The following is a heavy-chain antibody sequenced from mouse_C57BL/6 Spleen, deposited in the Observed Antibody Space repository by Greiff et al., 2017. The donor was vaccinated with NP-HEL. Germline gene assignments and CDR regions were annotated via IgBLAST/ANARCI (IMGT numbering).Heavy chain of an antibody. V-gene: IGHV14-3*01. Sequence: VQLQQSVAELVRPGASVKLSCTASGFNIKNTYIHWVKQRPEQGLEWIGRIDPANGNTKYAPKFQGKATITADTSSNTAYLQLSSLTSEDTAIYYCAREAIYYDYDEGAWFAYWGQGTLVTVAA. CDR1: GFNIKNTY. CDR2: IDPANGNT. D-gene: IGHD2-4*01. CDR3: AREAIYYDYDEGAWFAY. J-gene: IGHJ3*01.